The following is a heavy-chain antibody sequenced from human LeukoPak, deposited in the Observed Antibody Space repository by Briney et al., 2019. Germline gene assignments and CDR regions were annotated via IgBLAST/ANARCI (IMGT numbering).Heavy chain of an antibody. CDR3: ARGGRSGYYKGTYYFDY. D-gene: IGHD3-3*01. V-gene: IGHV4-34*01. CDR1: GGSFSGYY. Sequence: SETLSLTCAVYGGSFSGYYWSWIRQPPGKGLEWIGEINHSGSTNYNPSLKSRVTISVDTSKNQFSLKLSSVTAADTAVYYCARGGRSGYYKGTYYFDYWGQGTLVTVSS. CDR2: INHSGST. J-gene: IGHJ4*02.